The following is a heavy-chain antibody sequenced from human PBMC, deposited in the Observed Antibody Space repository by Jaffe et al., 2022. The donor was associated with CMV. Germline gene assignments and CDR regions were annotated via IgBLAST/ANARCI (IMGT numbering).Heavy chain of an antibody. J-gene: IGHJ6*02. Sequence: QVRLQESGPGLVKPSETLSLTCTVSGGSLSVYSWSWIRQPPGKGLEWIGYIYANGNTNYNPALKSRVTMSVDTSKNQFSLKLRSVTAADTAVYYCASDLGFCNSGTCYPYYYYGTDVCGHGTTVTVSS. D-gene: IGHD2-15*01. CDR2: IYANGNT. V-gene: IGHV4-59*01. CDR1: GGSLSVYS. CDR3: ASDLGFCNSGTCYPYYYYGTDV.